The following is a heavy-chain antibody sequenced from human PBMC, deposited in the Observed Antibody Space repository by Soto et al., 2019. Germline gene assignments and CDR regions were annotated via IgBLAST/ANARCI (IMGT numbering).Heavy chain of an antibody. CDR1: GFSLSTSGVG. J-gene: IGHJ3*02. CDR2: IYWDEDK. V-gene: IGHV2-5*02. D-gene: IGHD4-17*01. CDR3: AHRLHYGDPSDAFDI. Sequence: QITLKESGPTLVKPTQTLTLTCTFSGFSLSTSGVGVGWIRQPPGKALEWLALIYWDEDKRYSPSLKSRLTITKDTSKNQVVLTMTNMDPVDTATYYCAHRLHYGDPSDAFDIWGQGTMVTVSS.